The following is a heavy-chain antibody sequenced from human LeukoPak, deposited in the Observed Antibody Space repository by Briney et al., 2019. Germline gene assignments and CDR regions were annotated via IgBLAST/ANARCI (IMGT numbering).Heavy chain of an antibody. J-gene: IGHJ4*02. D-gene: IGHD6-19*01. V-gene: IGHV4-34*01. CDR3: TRAVAGHPD. CDR2: INHSGYT. CDR1: GVPFSNYY. Sequence: PSETLSLTCAVSGVPFSNYYWSWVRQSPRQGLEWIGAINHSGYTNYNPSLKSRVTMSIDTSKNQFSLKLTSVTDADAGVYYCTRAVAGHPDWGQGTLVTVSS.